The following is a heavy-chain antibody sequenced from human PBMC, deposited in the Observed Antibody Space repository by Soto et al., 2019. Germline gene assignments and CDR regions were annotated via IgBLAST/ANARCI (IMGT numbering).Heavy chain of an antibody. CDR3: AREATPHITMVRGVKNSPIRYYYGMDV. V-gene: IGHV1-2*04. Sequence: GASVKVSCKASGYTFTGYYMHWVRQAPGQGLEWMGWINPNSGGTNYAQKFQGWVTMTRDTSISTAYMELSRLRSDDTAVYYCAREATPHITMVRGVKNSPIRYYYGMDVWGQGTTVTVSS. J-gene: IGHJ6*02. CDR1: GYTFTGYY. D-gene: IGHD3-10*01. CDR2: INPNSGGT.